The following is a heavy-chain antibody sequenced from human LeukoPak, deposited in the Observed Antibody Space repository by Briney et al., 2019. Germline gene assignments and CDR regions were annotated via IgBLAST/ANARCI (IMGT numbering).Heavy chain of an antibody. CDR2: ISYDGSNK. V-gene: IGHV3-30*04. CDR1: GFTFSSFA. Sequence: GGSLRLSCAASGFTFSSFAMSWVRQAPGKGLEWVAVISYDGSNKYYADSVKGRFTISRDNSKNTLYLQMNSLRAEDTAVYYCARDYYMDVWGKGTTVTISS. CDR3: ARDYYMDV. J-gene: IGHJ6*03.